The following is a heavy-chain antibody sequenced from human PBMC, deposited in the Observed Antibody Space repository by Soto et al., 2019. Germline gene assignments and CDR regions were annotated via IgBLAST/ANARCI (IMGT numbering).Heavy chain of an antibody. Sequence: QVQLVQSGAEVKKPGSSVKVSCKASGGTFSSYAISWVRQAPGQGLEWMGGIIPIFGTANYAQKFQGRVTITAGESTRTAYMELSSVRSEDTAVYYCARGDSSGYSSSGYYYGMDVWGQGTTVTVSS. V-gene: IGHV1-69*12. J-gene: IGHJ6*02. D-gene: IGHD3-22*01. CDR1: GGTFSSYA. CDR3: ARGDSSGYSSSGYYYGMDV. CDR2: IIPIFGTA.